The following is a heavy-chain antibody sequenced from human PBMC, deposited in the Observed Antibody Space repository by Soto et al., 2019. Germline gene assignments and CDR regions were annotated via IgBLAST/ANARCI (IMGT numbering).Heavy chain of an antibody. D-gene: IGHD3-10*01. CDR1: GFTFSSYW. V-gene: IGHV3-7*01. J-gene: IGHJ4*02. CDR2: IKQDGSEK. CDR3: AREARKTHTYYYGSGSYEGGGYDY. Sequence: PGGSLRLSCAASGFTFSSYWMSWVRQAPGKGLEWVANIKQDGSEKYYVDSVKGRFTISRDNAKNSLYLQMNSLRAEDTAVYYCAREARKTHTYYYGSGSYEGGGYDYWGQGTLVTVSS.